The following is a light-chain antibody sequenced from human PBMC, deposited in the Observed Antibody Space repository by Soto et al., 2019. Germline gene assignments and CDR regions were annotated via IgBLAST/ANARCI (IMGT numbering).Light chain of an antibody. J-gene: IGKJ2*01. CDR1: QTVGSNY. Sequence: EIVLTQSRGTLSLSPGERATLSCRASQTVGSNYLAWYQQKPGQAPRLLIYGASSRATGIPDRFSGSGSGADFTLTISRLEPEDFAVYYCQQYGSSPPYTFGQGTKLEIK. CDR3: QQYGSSPPYT. CDR2: GAS. V-gene: IGKV3-20*01.